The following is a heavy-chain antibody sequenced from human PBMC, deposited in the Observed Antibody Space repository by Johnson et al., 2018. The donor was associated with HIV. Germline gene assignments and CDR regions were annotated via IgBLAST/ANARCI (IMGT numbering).Heavy chain of an antibody. CDR1: GFTFSSYW. J-gene: IGHJ3*01. Sequence: MLLVESGGGLVQPGGSLRLSCAASGFTFSSYWMSWVRQAPGKGLEWVANIKQDGSEKYYVDSVKGRFTISRDNAKNTLYLQMNSLRAEDTAVYYCARDDTGYSSSFDAFDVWGQGTMVTVSS. CDR3: ARDDTGYSSSFDAFDV. CDR2: IKQDGSEK. D-gene: IGHD6-13*01. V-gene: IGHV3-7*01.